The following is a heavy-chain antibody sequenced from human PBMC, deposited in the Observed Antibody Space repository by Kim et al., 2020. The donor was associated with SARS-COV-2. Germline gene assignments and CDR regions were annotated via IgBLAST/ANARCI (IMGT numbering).Heavy chain of an antibody. Sequence: GGSLRLSCAASGFTFSSYGMNWVRQAPGKGLEWVSTISGSGDNTYYADSVKGRFTISRDNSKNTLSLQMNSLRAEDTAIYYCAKIYSDSGYYASFDLWGQGALVTVSS. CDR3: AKIYSDSGYYASFDL. CDR1: GFTFSSYG. V-gene: IGHV3-23*01. D-gene: IGHD5-12*01. CDR2: ISGSGDNT. J-gene: IGHJ4*02.